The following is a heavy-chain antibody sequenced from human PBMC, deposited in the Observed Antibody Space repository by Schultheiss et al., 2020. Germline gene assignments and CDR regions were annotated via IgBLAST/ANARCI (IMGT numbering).Heavy chain of an antibody. Sequence: SETLSLTCTVSGGSISSYYWSWIRQPPGKGLEWIGYIYYSGSTYYNPSLKSRVTISVDTSKNQFSLKLSSVTAADTAVYYCARIRIAAAGHNLNYYYYGMDVWCQVATVTVSS. CDR1: GGSISSYY. J-gene: IGHJ6*02. V-gene: IGHV4-59*06. CDR2: IYYSGST. CDR3: ARIRIAAAGHNLNYYYYGMDV. D-gene: IGHD6-13*01.